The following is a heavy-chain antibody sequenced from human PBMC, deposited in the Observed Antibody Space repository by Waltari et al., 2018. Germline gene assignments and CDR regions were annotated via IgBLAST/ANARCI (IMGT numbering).Heavy chain of an antibody. D-gene: IGHD1-26*01. CDR1: GGSISSGSYY. Sequence: QVQLQESGPGLVKPSQTLSLTCTVSGGSISSGSYYWSWIRQPAGKGLEWVGRIYTSGSTNYNPSLKSRVTMSVDTSKIPVSLKLSSVTAADTAVYYCASGEWELQYYYYMDVWGKGTTGTVSS. J-gene: IGHJ6*03. CDR2: IYTSGST. V-gene: IGHV4-61*02. CDR3: ASGEWELQYYYYMDV.